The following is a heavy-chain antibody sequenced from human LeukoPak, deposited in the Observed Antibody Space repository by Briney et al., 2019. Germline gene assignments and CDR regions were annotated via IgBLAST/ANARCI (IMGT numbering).Heavy chain of an antibody. V-gene: IGHV3-69-1*01. CDR2: ISTSSST. Sequence: GGSLRLSCAASGFTFSGYGMNWVRQAPGKGLEWVSSISTSSSTYYADSVKGRFTISRDNARNSLYLQMNSLRAEDTAVYYCARERGYSYGYSDYWGQGTLVTVSS. CDR3: ARERGYSYGYSDY. J-gene: IGHJ4*02. CDR1: GFTFSGYG. D-gene: IGHD5-18*01.